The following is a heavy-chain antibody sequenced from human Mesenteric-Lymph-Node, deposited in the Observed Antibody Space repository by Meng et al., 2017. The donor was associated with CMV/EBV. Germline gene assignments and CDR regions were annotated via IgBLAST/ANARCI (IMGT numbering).Heavy chain of an antibody. CDR3: AKGETTFEY. CDR2: IYSGGSST. V-gene: IGHV3-23*03. J-gene: IGHJ4*02. CDR1: GFTFGSYG. Sequence: GGSLRLSCAASGFTFGSYGMHWVRQAPGKGLEWVSVIYSGGSSTNYADSVKGRFTISRDQSKNTLYLQMNSLRVEDTAVYYCAKGETTFEYWGQGTLVTVSS. D-gene: IGHD1-7*01.